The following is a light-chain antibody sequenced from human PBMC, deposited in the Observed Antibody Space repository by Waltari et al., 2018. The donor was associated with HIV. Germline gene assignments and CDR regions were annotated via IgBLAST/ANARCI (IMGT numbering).Light chain of an antibody. J-gene: IGLJ2*01. CDR2: DDT. CDR3: QVWDNGTEHVV. Sequence: SYVLTQPPSVSVAPGQTARITCRGNNVGSKGVHWYQQKPGQAPVVVVYDDTDRPSGLPERFSGSNSGNTATLTISRVEAGDEADYHCQVWDNGTEHVVFGGGTKLTVL. CDR1: NVGSKG. V-gene: IGLV3-21*02.